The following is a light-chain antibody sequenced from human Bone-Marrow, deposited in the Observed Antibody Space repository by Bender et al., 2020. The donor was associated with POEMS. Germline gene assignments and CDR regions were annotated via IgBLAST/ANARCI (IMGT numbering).Light chain of an antibody. CDR1: SSDGGDYKF. J-gene: IGLJ2*01. Sequence: QSALTQPASVSGSPGQSIIILCTGTSSDGGDYKFVSWYQQYPGKAPKLMIHHVSDRPPGVSNRFSGSKSGSTAFLTISGLQAEDEADYYCSSYASSTTVYVVFGGGTKVTVL. V-gene: IGLV2-14*03. CDR2: HVS. CDR3: SSYASSTTVYVV.